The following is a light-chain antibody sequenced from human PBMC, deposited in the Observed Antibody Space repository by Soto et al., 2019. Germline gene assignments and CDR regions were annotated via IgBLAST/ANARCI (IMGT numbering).Light chain of an antibody. J-gene: IGLJ1*01. V-gene: IGLV2-11*01. CDR1: SSDVGGHNY. CDR3: CSYAGSYTYD. Sequence: QSALTQPRSVSGSPGQSVTISCTGTSSDVGGHNYVSWYQQHPGKAPKLMISSVSKRPSGVPDRFSGSKSGNTASLTISGLQAEDEADYYCCSYAGSYTYDFGSGTKLTVL. CDR2: SVS.